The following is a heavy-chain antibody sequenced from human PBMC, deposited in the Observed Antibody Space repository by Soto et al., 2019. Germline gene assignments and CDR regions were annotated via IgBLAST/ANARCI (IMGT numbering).Heavy chain of an antibody. D-gene: IGHD2-21*02. V-gene: IGHV4-30-4*01. CDR1: GASIRSTDYY. CDR2: VYYTGST. J-gene: IGHJ5*02. Sequence: TLGLTGTVSGASIRSTDYYGSWIRQAPGKGLEWIGYVYYTGSTYYNPSLMSRLTISVDTSKNQFSLKLTSVTAAETAVYYCVRTAREGAVAPHWFDRWGQGTQVTVSS. CDR3: VRTAREGAVAPHWFDR.